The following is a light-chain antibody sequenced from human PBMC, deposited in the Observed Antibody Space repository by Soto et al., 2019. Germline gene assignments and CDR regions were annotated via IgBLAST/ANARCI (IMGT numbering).Light chain of an antibody. Sequence: EIVLTQSPATLSLSPGERATLSCRASQSVSSYLAWYQQKPGQAPRLLIYGASNRATGIPARFSGSGSGTDFTRTIRSLEPEDFAVYYCQQRSNWPMYTFGQGTKLESK. CDR3: QQRSNWPMYT. V-gene: IGKV3-11*01. CDR1: QSVSSY. CDR2: GAS. J-gene: IGKJ2*01.